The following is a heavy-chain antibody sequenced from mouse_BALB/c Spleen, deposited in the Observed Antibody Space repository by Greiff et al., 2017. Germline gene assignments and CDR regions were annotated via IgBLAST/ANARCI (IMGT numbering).Heavy chain of an antibody. V-gene: IGHV5-9-3*01. Sequence: EVQRVESGGGLVKPGGSLKLSCAASGFTFSSYAMSWVRQTPEKRLEWVATISSGGSYTYYPDSVKGRFTISRDNAKNTLYLQMSSLRSEDTAMYYCAIYYGYYFDYWGQGTTLTVSS. J-gene: IGHJ2*01. CDR2: ISSGGSYT. CDR3: AIYYGYYFDY. CDR1: GFTFSSYA. D-gene: IGHD1-2*01.